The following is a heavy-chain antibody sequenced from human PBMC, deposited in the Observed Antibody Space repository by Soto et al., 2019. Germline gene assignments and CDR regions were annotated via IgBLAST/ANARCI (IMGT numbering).Heavy chain of an antibody. CDR2: ISYSGTT. J-gene: IGHJ4*02. CDR1: GDSISSSGYH. Sequence: SETLSLTCSVSGDSISSSGYHWGWIRQPPGKGLEWIGTISYSGTTYYNPSLKSRVTISVDTSKNHFSLNLSSVTAADTAVYYCASNGRGYSGYDYAYWGQGTLVTVSS. D-gene: IGHD5-12*01. CDR3: ASNGRGYSGYDYAY. V-gene: IGHV4-39*01.